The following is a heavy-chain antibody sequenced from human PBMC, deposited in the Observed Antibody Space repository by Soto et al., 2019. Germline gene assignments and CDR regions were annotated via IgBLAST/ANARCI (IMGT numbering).Heavy chain of an antibody. CDR1: GYTFTSYA. Sequence: GASVKVSCKASGYTFTSYAMHWVRQAPGQRLEWMGWINVGNGNTKYSQKFQGRVTITRDTSASTAYMELSSLRSEDTAVYYCARDIVADLLGYWGQGTLVTVSS. CDR2: INVGNGNT. V-gene: IGHV1-3*01. D-gene: IGHD5-12*01. J-gene: IGHJ4*02. CDR3: ARDIVADLLGY.